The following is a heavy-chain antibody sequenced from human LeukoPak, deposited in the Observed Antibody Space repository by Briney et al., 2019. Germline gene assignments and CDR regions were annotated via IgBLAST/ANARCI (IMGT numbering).Heavy chain of an antibody. J-gene: IGHJ4*02. V-gene: IGHV3-66*01. D-gene: IGHD3-9*01. CDR2: IYSSGDT. CDR1: GFTVRTNY. CDR3: ARAYYDILTTDS. Sequence: GGSLKLSCTASGFTVRTNYMSWVRQAPGKGLEWVSVIYSSGDTYYADSVKGRLTISRDDSKNTLYLQMNSLRAEDAAVYYCARAYYDILTTDSWGQGTLVSVSS.